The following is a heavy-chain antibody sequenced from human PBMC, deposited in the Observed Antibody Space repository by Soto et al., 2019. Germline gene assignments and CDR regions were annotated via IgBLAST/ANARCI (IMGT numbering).Heavy chain of an antibody. J-gene: IGHJ4*02. Sequence: QVQLQESGPGLVKPSGTLSLTCAVSGCSISNDDWWSWVRQPPGRGLEWIGEIHHSGRTNYNPSLSSRVSISVDKSTNQFSLNVNSVTAADTAMYYCARDGRGRYNLGYWGQGTLVTVSS. CDR1: GCSISNDDW. CDR2: IHHSGRT. D-gene: IGHD1-1*01. V-gene: IGHV4-4*02. CDR3: ARDGRGRYNLGY.